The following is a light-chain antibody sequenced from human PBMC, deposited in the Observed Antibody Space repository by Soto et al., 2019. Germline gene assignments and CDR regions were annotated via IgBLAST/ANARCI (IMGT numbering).Light chain of an antibody. CDR2: AAS. Sequence: DIQMTHSPSSLSASVGDRVTITCRASQSIGTSLNWYQQKPGKAPNLLIYAASSLQSGVPSRFSGSGSGTDFTLTITSLQREDFASYYWQQSYTMPITFGQGTRLVIK. V-gene: IGKV1-39*01. CDR3: QQSYTMPIT. J-gene: IGKJ5*01. CDR1: QSIGTS.